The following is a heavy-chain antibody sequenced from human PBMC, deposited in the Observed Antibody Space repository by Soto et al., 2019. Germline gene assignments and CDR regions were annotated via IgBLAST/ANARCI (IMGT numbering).Heavy chain of an antibody. J-gene: IGHJ4*02. CDR2: ISGGGDNT. CDR1: GFTFSNYA. Sequence: EVQLLDSGGGLVQPGGSLRLSCEASGFTFSNYAMNWVRQAPGKGREWVLGISGGGDNTYYADSVKGRFTISRDNSKNTVFLQMNSLRAEDTAVYYCAKERLARGVDYWGQGTLVTVSS. CDR3: AKERLARGVDY. V-gene: IGHV3-23*01.